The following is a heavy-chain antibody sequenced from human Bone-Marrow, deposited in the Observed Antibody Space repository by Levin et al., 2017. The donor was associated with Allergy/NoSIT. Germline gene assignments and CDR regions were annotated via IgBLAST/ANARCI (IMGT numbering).Heavy chain of an antibody. CDR3: LRWSSGAADY. D-gene: IGHD7-27*01. Sequence: LAGGSLRLSCATSGFTFSDHYIEWVRQAPGKGLEWVGRSRNNANRYITEYAASVEGRFTISRDDSMKSLYLQMNSLKTDDTAVYYCLRWSSGAADYWGQGTLVTVSS. CDR2: SRNNANRYIT. V-gene: IGHV3-72*01. CDR1: GFTFSDHY. J-gene: IGHJ4*02.